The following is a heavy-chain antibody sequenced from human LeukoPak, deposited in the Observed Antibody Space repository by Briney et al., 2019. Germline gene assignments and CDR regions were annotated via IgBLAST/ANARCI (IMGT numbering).Heavy chain of an antibody. CDR2: IIPILGIA. J-gene: IGHJ5*02. Sequence: ASVKVSCKASGGTFSSYAISWVRQTPGQGLEWMGRIIPILGIANYAQKFQGRVTITADKSTSTAYMELSSLRSEDTAVYYCASGYYYGSGVTSDWFDPWGQGTLVTVSS. CDR1: GGTFSSYA. CDR3: ASGYYYGSGVTSDWFDP. D-gene: IGHD3-10*01. V-gene: IGHV1-69*04.